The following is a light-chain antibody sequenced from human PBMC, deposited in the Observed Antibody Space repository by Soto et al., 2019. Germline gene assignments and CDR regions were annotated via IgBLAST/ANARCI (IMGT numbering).Light chain of an antibody. CDR2: GAS. CDR1: QSLSSNS. V-gene: IGKV3-20*01. CDR3: QQYSSSPQT. Sequence: EIVLTQSTGTLSFSPGEGAALSCRASQSLSSNSLAWYQHKPGQAPRLLIYGASSKATGVPDRFYGTGSGTDFTLTISRLEPEDFAVYYCQQYSSSPQTFGQGTKVDIK. J-gene: IGKJ1*01.